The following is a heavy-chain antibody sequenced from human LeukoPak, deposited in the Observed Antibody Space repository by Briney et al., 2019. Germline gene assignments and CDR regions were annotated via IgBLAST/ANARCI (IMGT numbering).Heavy chain of an antibody. CDR3: ARRAGGYSHPYDY. Sequence: GGSLRLSCAASGFTFTSYSMSWVRQAPGKGLEWVSLIYSGGSTYYADSVKGRFTISRDNSKNTLYLQMNSLRAEDTAVYYCARRAGGYSHPYDYWGQGTLVTVSS. D-gene: IGHD4-23*01. CDR1: GFTFTSYS. CDR2: IYSGGST. V-gene: IGHV3-53*01. J-gene: IGHJ4*02.